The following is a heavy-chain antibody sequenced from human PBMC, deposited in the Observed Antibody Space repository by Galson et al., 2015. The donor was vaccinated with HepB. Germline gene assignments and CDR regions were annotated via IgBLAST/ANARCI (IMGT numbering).Heavy chain of an antibody. CDR3: ARVVIAAAGTPYPNWYFDL. CDR2: INPSGGST. CDR1: GYTFTSYY. D-gene: IGHD6-13*01. Sequence: SVKVSCKASGYTFTSYYMHWVRQAPGQGLEWMGIINPSGGSTSYAQKFQGRVTMTRDTSTSTVYMELSSLRSEDTAVYYCARVVIAAAGTPYPNWYFDLWGRGTLVTVSS. V-gene: IGHV1-46*01. J-gene: IGHJ2*01.